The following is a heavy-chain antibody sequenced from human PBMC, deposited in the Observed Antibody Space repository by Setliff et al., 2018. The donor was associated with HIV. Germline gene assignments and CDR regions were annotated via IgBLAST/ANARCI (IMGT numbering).Heavy chain of an antibody. CDR2: IYTSGNT. CDR3: ARGRSSGGWFEVSYFAP. V-gene: IGHV4-61*09. CDR1: GVSISSGFFY. J-gene: IGHJ5*02. Sequence: PSETLSLTCTVSGVSISSGFFYWTWIRQPAGKGLEWIGHIYTSGNTYYNPSLHSRVSISADSPRNQFSLKLNSVTASDTAVYFCARGRSSGGWFEVSYFAPWGLGTLVTVSS. D-gene: IGHD6-19*01.